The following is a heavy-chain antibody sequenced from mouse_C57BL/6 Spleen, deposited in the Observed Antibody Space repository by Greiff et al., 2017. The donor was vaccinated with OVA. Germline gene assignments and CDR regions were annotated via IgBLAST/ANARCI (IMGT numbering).Heavy chain of an antibody. J-gene: IGHJ4*01. CDR1: GYSFTGYY. CDR2: INPSTGGT. Sequence: EVTLMESGPALVKPGASVKISCKASGYSFTGYYMNWVKQSPEKSLEWIGEINPSTGGTTYNQKFKAKATLTVDKSSSTAYMQLKSLTSEDAAGYYCASRAMDYWGQGTSVTVAA. V-gene: IGHV1-42*01. D-gene: IGHD3-3*01. CDR3: ASRAMDY.